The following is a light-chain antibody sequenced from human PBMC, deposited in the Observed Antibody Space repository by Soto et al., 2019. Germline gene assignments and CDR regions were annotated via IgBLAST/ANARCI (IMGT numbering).Light chain of an antibody. CDR2: HVT. J-gene: IGLJ1*01. V-gene: IGLV2-14*03. Sequence: QSVLTQPASVSGSPGQSITISCTGTSRDIGHYDYVSWYQQHPGKAPKLMIYHVTYRPSGVANRYSGSKSGNSASLTISGLQADDEADYYCCSLTTSHTYVFGSGTKVTVL. CDR1: SRDIGHYDY. CDR3: CSLTTSHTYV.